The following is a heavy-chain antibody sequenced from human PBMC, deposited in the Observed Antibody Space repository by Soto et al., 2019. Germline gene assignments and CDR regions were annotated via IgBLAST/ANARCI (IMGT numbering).Heavy chain of an antibody. V-gene: IGHV3-23*01. Sequence: EVQLLESGGGLVQPGGSLRLSCAASGFTFSSYAMNWVRQAPGQGLEWVSVVSGSGGSTYYADSVKGRFTISRDNSKNRLYLQVNSLGAEDTAVYYCARRSSGWYFDYWGQGTLVTVSS. CDR3: ARRSSGWYFDY. CDR1: GFTFSSYA. D-gene: IGHD6-19*01. J-gene: IGHJ4*02. CDR2: VSGSGGST.